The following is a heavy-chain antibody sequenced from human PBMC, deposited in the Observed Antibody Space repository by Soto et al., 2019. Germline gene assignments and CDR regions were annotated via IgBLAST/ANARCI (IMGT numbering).Heavy chain of an antibody. D-gene: IGHD4-17*01. CDR1: GYPFSSYW. J-gene: IGHJ5*02. CDR2: IYHGASDA. Sequence: PGGSLKISCKASGYPFSSYWMAGVRQMPGKGREGMGIIYHGASDARYSPSYQGQVTISAAKSITTTYLQRSSLQASDTAIYYCARHVGKMTTMTPRWFDLWGQGTLVTVSS. CDR3: ARHVGKMTTMTPRWFDL. V-gene: IGHV5-51*01.